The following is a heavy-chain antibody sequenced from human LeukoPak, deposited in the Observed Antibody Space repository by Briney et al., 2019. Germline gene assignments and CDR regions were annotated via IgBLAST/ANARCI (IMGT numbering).Heavy chain of an antibody. CDR2: IYPDDSDT. J-gene: IGHJ5*02. CDR3: ARLKGYYDSSGHNWFDP. CDR1: GYSFSGYW. D-gene: IGHD3-22*01. V-gene: IGHV5-51*01. Sequence: GESLKISCKGSGYSFSGYWVAWVRQMPGRGLEWMGIIYPDDSDTRYSPSFQGQVTISADKSISTAYLQWSSLKASDTAMYYCARLKGYYDSSGHNWFDPWGQGTLVTVSS.